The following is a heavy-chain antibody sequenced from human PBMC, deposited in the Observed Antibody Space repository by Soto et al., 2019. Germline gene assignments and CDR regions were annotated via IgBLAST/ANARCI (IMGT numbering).Heavy chain of an antibody. CDR3: ARSVFP. Sequence: QVQLQESGPGLVKPSQTLSLTCTVSGGSISSGGYYWTWIRQHPGKGLEWIGYIYYSGSTYYNPSIKGQVTISLDTSKNQSSLKLSSVAAADTAVYYCARSVFPWGQGTLVTVSS. V-gene: IGHV4-31*01. CDR2: IYYSGST. J-gene: IGHJ5*02. CDR1: GGSISSGGYY.